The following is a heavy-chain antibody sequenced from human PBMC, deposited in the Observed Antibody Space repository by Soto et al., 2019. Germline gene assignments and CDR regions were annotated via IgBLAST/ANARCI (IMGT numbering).Heavy chain of an antibody. CDR1: GGSISSSSYY. Sequence: PSETLSLTCTVSGGSISSSSYYWGWIRQPPGKGLEWIGSIYYSGSTYYNPSLKSRVTISVDTSKNQFSLRLSSVTAADTAVYYCASDRAAAATSGGDFDYWGQGTLVTVSS. CDR2: IYYSGST. CDR3: ASDRAAAATSGGDFDY. J-gene: IGHJ4*02. D-gene: IGHD6-13*01. V-gene: IGHV4-39*01.